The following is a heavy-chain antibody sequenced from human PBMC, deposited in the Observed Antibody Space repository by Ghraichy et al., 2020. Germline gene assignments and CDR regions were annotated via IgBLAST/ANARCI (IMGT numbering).Heavy chain of an antibody. CDR1: GGSFSGYY. CDR3: ARAYPRPASYGY. Sequence: SETLSLTCAVYGGSFSGYYWSWIRQPPGKGLEWIGEINHSGSTNYNPSLKSRVTISVDTSKNQFSLKLSSVTAADTAVYYCARAYPRPASYGYWGQGTLVTVSS. J-gene: IGHJ4*02. D-gene: IGHD3-10*01. V-gene: IGHV4-34*01. CDR2: INHSGST.